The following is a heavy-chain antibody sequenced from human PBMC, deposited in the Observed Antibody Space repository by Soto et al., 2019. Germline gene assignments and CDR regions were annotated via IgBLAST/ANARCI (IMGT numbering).Heavy chain of an antibody. D-gene: IGHD1-26*01. CDR3: ARSGSCDY. J-gene: IGHJ4*02. Sequence: NFQGRVTITRDTSASTAYMELSSLRSEDTAVYYCARSGSCDYWGQGTLVTVSS. V-gene: IGHV1-3*01.